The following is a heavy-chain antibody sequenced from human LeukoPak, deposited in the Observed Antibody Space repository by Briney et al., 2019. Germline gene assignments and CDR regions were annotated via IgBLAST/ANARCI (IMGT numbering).Heavy chain of an antibody. V-gene: IGHV3-7*01. Sequence: GGSLRLSCAVSGFTFNNYWMNWVRQAPGKGLEWVANINEDGSDKYYVDSVKGRFAISRDNAKNSLYLQLNSLRAEDTAVYYCASGGRPFYWGQGTLVTVSS. CDR1: GFTFNNYW. J-gene: IGHJ4*02. D-gene: IGHD6-6*01. CDR2: INEDGSDK. CDR3: ASGGRPFY.